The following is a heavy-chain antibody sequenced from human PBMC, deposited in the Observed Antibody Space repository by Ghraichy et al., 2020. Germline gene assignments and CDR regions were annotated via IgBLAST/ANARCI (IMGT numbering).Heavy chain of an antibody. CDR2: VSHSGRT. CDR3: ARGNPTMNDYFDS. J-gene: IGHJ4*02. CDR1: GGSFRGYY. V-gene: IGHV4-34*01. Sequence: SETLSLTCAADGGSFRGYYWHCVRQSPGKGLEWIGEVSHSGRTDYTPSLKSRVTISVDTSKSEFSLKMTSVTAADTAIYYCARGNPTMNDYFDSWGKGTLVTDSS. D-gene: IGHD1-1*01.